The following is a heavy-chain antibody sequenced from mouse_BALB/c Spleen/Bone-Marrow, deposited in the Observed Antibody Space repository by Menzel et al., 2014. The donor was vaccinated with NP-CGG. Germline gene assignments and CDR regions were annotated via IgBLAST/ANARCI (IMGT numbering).Heavy chain of an antibody. CDR1: GFDFSRYW. V-gene: IGHV4-1*02. D-gene: IGHD2-3*01. CDR2: INPESNTI. CDR3: ARLGYYGWFAY. J-gene: IGHJ3*01. Sequence: DVMLVESGGGLVQPGGSLKLSCAASGFDFSRYWMRWVRQAPGKGLQWIGEINPESNTINYTPSLKDKFIISRDNAKNTLYLQMSKVGSEDTALYCCARLGYYGWFAYWGLGTLVTGSA.